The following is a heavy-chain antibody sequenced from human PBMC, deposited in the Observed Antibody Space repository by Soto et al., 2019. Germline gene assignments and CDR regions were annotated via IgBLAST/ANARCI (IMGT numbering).Heavy chain of an antibody. V-gene: IGHV4-39*02. CDR2: IYYSGST. D-gene: IGHD2-8*01. J-gene: IGHJ4*02. CDR3: ARDGYCTNGVCYTVFDY. Sequence: SETLSLTCTVSGGSISSSSYCWGWIRQPPGKGLEWIGSIYYSGSTYYNPSLKSRVTISVDTSKNQFSLKLSSVTAADTAVYYCARDGYCTNGVCYTVFDYWGQGTLVTVSS. CDR1: GGSISSSSYC.